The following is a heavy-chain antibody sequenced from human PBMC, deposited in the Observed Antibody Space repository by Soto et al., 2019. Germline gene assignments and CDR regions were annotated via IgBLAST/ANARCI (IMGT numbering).Heavy chain of an antibody. CDR2: IDPNSGGT. V-gene: IGHV1-2*02. CDR3: ASARKDSSSSTGLGS. Sequence: ASVKVSCKSSGYTFTHNYIYWVRQAPGQGLEWMGWIDPNSGGTDYAQKFQGRVTMTRDTSISSAYMELSGLRSDDTAMYYCASARKDSSSSTGLGSWGQGTLVTVSS. J-gene: IGHJ4*02. CDR1: GYTFTHNY. D-gene: IGHD6-6*01.